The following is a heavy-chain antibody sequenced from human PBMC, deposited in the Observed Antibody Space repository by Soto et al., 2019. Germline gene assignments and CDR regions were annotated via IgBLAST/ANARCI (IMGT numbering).Heavy chain of an antibody. Sequence: QVQLVESGGGVVQPGRSLRLSCAASGFTFSSYGMHWVRQAPGKGLEWVAVISYDGSNKYYADSVKGRFTISRDNSKNTLYLQMNSLRAEDTAVYYCAKEGPGGRVSYSSGWGGIDYWGQGTLVTVSS. D-gene: IGHD6-19*01. J-gene: IGHJ4*02. CDR3: AKEGPGGRVSYSSGWGGIDY. CDR2: ISYDGSNK. CDR1: GFTFSSYG. V-gene: IGHV3-30*18.